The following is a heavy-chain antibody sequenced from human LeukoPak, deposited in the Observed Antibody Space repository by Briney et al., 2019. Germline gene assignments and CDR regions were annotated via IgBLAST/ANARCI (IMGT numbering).Heavy chain of an antibody. D-gene: IGHD2-2*01. V-gene: IGHV4-38-2*02. Sequence: SETLSLTCTVSGYSISSGYYWGWIRKPPGKGLEWIGSIYHSGSTYYNPSLKSRVTISVDTSKNQFSLKLSSVTAADTAVYYCARQSTRYCSSTSCHDLNWFDPWGQGTLVTVSS. CDR2: IYHSGST. J-gene: IGHJ5*02. CDR1: GYSISSGYY. CDR3: ARQSTRYCSSTSCHDLNWFDP.